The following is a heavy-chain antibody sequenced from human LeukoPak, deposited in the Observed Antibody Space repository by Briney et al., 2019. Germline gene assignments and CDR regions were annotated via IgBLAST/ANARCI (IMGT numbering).Heavy chain of an antibody. CDR1: GYTFTSYD. J-gene: IGHJ5*02. Sequence: GASVKVSCKASGYTFTSYDINWVRQATGQGLEWMGWMNPNSGNTGYAQKFQGRVNMTRNTSISTAYMELSSLRSEDTAVYYCARVVRGNPNLSFIGRGVGAGGLNWFDPWGQGTLVTVSS. CDR3: ARVVRGNPNLSFIGRGVGAGGLNWFDP. CDR2: MNPNSGNT. V-gene: IGHV1-8*01. D-gene: IGHD6-13*01.